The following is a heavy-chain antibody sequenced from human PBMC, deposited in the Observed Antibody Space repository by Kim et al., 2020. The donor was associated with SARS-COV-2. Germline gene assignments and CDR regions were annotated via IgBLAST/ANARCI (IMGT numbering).Heavy chain of an antibody. D-gene: IGHD3-22*01. J-gene: IGHJ5*02. CDR2: IYYSGST. CDR3: ARYHIYDSSGYYNWFDP. CDR1: GGSISSGGYY. V-gene: IGHV4-31*03. Sequence: SETLSLTCTVSGGSISSGGYYWSWIRQHPGKGLEWIGYIYYSGSTYYNPSLKSRVTISVDTSKNQFSLKLSSVTAADTAVYYCARYHIYDSSGYYNWFDPWGQEPWSPSPQ.